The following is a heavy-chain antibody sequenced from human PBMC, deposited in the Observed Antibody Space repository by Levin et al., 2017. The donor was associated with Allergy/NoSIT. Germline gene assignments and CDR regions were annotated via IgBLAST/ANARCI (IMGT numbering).Heavy chain of an antibody. CDR2: TYYRSKWYS. CDR1: GDSVSSDSAS. Sequence: SETLSLTCAISGDSVSSDSASWNWIRQSPSRGLEWLGRTYYRSKWYSDYAVSVKSRITINPDTSKNQFSLQLNSVTPEDTAVYFCARRRSSANQFDYWGQGTLVTVSS. J-gene: IGHJ4*02. CDR3: ARRRSSANQFDY. D-gene: IGHD6-13*01. V-gene: IGHV6-1*01.